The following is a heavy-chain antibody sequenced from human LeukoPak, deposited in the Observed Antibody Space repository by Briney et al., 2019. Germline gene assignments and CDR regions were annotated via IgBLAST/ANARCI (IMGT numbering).Heavy chain of an antibody. CDR3: ARDSQYYYGSGTPRGYYYYYMDV. J-gene: IGHJ6*03. CDR2: AYYRSKWYN. Sequence: SQTLSLTCAISGDSVSSNSAAWNWIRQSPSRGLEGLGRAYYRSKWYNDYAVSVKSRITINPDTSKNQFSLQLNSVTPEDTAVYYCARDSQYYYGSGTPRGYYYYYMDVWGKGTTVTISS. D-gene: IGHD3-10*01. V-gene: IGHV6-1*01. CDR1: GDSVSSNSAA.